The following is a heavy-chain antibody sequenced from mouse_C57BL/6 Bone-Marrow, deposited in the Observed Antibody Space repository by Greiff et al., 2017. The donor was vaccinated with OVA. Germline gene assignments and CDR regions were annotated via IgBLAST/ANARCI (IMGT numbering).Heavy chain of an antibody. CDR1: GFTFSSYG. D-gene: IGHD3-1*01. CDR3: ARQGGHSGFDY. V-gene: IGHV5-6*01. CDR2: ISSGGSYT. J-gene: IGHJ2*01. Sequence: EVKLVESGGDLVKPGGSLKLSCAASGFTFSSYGMSWVRQTPDKRLEWVATISSGGSYTYYPDSVKGRFTISRDNAKNTLYLQMSSLKSEDTAMYYCARQGGHSGFDYWGQGTTLTVSS.